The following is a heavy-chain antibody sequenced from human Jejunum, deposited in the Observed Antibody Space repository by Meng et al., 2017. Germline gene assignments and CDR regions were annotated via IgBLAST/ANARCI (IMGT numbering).Heavy chain of an antibody. D-gene: IGHD2-21*02. V-gene: IGHV4-34*01. CDR1: GGSFSTYD. CDR2: IHHSGSI. J-gene: IGHJ4*02. CDR3: RLAYCVSDCGDY. Sequence: QVQVQQWGAGLLKPSETLSLTCAFQGGSFSTYDWSWIRQPPGKGLEWLGQIHHSGSINDNPSLKGRVTMSVATSRSQISLKLNSVTAADTAVYYCRLAYCVSDCGDYWGQGTLVTVSS.